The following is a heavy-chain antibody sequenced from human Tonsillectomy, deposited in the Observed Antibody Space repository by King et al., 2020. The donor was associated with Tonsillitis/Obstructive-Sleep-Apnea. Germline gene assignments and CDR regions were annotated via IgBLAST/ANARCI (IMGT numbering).Heavy chain of an antibody. V-gene: IGHV3-15*01. Sequence: EVQLVESWGGLVKPWGSLRLSCAASGFTFSNAGMSGVRQAPRQGCEWVVRIKINTDGGTTDYAAPVKGRFTISRDDSKNTLYLQMNSLKTEDTAVYYCTTDGWGYNWNYWGYYYYMDVWGKGTTVTVSS. J-gene: IGHJ6*03. CDR2: IKINTDGGTT. D-gene: IGHD1-7*01. CDR1: GFTFSNAG. CDR3: TTDGWGYNWNYWGYYYYMDV.